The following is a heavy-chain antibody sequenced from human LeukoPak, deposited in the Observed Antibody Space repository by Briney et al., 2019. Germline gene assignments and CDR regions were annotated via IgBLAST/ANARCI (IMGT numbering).Heavy chain of an antibody. V-gene: IGHV4-30-4*08. Sequence: SQTLSLTCTVSGGSISSGHYYWSWVRQPPGKGLEWIGYVSYSGRTSYTPSLRSRATISVDTSEKQFSLKLSSVTAADTAVYYCARNLRITIFGVVPWFDPWGQGTLVTVSS. CDR3: ARNLRITIFGVVPWFDP. D-gene: IGHD3-3*01. CDR2: VSYSGRT. CDR1: GGSISSGHYY. J-gene: IGHJ5*02.